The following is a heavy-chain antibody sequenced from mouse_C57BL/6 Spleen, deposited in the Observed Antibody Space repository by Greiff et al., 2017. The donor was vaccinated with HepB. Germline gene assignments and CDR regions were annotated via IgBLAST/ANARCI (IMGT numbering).Heavy chain of an antibody. CDR3: ARSNYGSGLDY. CDR1: GYAFSSYW. J-gene: IGHJ2*01. D-gene: IGHD1-1*01. V-gene: IGHV1-80*01. Sequence: VQLQQSGAELVKPGASVKISCKASGYAFSSYWMNWVKQRPGKGLEWIGQIYPGDGDTNYNGKFKGKATLTADKSSSTAYMQLSSLTSEDSAVYFCARSNYGSGLDYWGQGTTLTVSS. CDR2: IYPGDGDT.